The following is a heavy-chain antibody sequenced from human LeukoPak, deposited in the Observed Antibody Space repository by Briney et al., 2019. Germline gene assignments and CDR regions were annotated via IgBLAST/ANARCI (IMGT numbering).Heavy chain of an antibody. J-gene: IGHJ4*02. D-gene: IGHD2-2*01. Sequence: GGSLRLSCAASGFTFSNAWMTWVRQAPGKGLEWVGHIKSKTDGGTTDYAAPVKGRFTISRDDSKNMLFLQMNSLKAEDTAVYYCARSPTVSAGECSSVTCQADYWGQGTLVTVSS. V-gene: IGHV3-15*01. CDR2: IKSKTDGGTT. CDR3: ARSPTVSAGECSSVTCQADY. CDR1: GFTFSNAW.